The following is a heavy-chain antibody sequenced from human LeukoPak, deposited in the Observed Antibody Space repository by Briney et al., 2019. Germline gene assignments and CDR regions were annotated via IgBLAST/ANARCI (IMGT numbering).Heavy chain of an antibody. CDR2: ISSSGSTI. D-gene: IGHD2-2*01. J-gene: IGHJ6*03. CDR1: GFTFSDYY. CDR3: ARDGLVVVPAAIRSYYYMDV. Sequence: GGSLRLSCAASGFTFSDYYMSWIRQAPGKGPEWVSYISSSGSTIYYADSVKGRFTISRDNAKNSLYLQMNSLRAEDTAVYYCARDGLVVVPAAIRSYYYMDVWGKGTTVTVSS. V-gene: IGHV3-11*01.